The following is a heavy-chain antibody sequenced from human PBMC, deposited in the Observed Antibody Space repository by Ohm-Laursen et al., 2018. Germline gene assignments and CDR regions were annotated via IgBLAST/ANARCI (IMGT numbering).Heavy chain of an antibody. D-gene: IGHD5-18*01. J-gene: IGHJ4*02. CDR1: GFTFSSYA. CDR2: ISGSGGST. Sequence: SLRLSCAASGFTFSSYAMSWVRQAPGKGLEWVSAISGSGGSTYYADSVKGRFTISRDNSKNTLFLQMSSLRAEDTAVYYWARGRWIQDGGSTANDYWGQGTLVTVSS. CDR3: ARGRWIQDGGSTANDY. V-gene: IGHV3-23*01.